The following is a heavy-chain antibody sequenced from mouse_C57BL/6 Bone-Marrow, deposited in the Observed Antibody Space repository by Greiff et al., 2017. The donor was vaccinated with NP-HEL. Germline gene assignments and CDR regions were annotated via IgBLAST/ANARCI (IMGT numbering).Heavy chain of an antibody. Sequence: EVMLVESGGGLVKPGGSLKLSCAASGFTFSSYAMSWVRQTPEKRLEWVATISDGGSYTYYPDNVKGRFTISRDNAKNNLYLQMSHLKSEDTAMYYCARGGGYYSWFAYWGQGTLVTVSA. J-gene: IGHJ3*01. CDR2: ISDGGSYT. CDR1: GFTFSSYA. CDR3: ARGGGYYSWFAY. V-gene: IGHV5-4*03. D-gene: IGHD2-3*01.